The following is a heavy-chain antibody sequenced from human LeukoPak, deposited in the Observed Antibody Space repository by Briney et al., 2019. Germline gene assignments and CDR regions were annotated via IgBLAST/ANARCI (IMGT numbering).Heavy chain of an antibody. J-gene: IGHJ4*02. D-gene: IGHD3-22*01. CDR2: IKQDGSEK. CDR3: ARGETYYYDSSGYFAGY. CDR1: GFTFSSYW. Sequence: GGSLRLSCAASGFTFSSYWMSWVRQAPGKGLEWVANIKQDGSEKYYVDSVKGRFTISRDNAKNSLYLQMNSLRAEDTAVYYCARGETYYYDSSGYFAGYWGQGTLVTVSS. V-gene: IGHV3-7*01.